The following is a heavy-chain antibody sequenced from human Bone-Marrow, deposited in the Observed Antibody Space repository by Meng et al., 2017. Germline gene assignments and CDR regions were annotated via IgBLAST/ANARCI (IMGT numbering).Heavy chain of an antibody. Sequence: GESLKISCAASGFTFSDYYTSWIRQAPGKGLEWVAVIWYDGSNKYYADSVKGRFTISRDNSKNTLYLQMNSLRAEDTAVYYCARDMHYDSSGYREVDYYYYYGMDVWGQGTTVTVSS. D-gene: IGHD3-22*01. J-gene: IGHJ6*02. V-gene: IGHV3-33*08. CDR3: ARDMHYDSSGYREVDYYYYYGMDV. CDR2: IWYDGSNK. CDR1: GFTFSDYY.